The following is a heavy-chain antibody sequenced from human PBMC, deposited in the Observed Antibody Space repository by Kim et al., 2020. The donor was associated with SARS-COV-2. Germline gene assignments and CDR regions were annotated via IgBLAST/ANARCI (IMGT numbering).Heavy chain of an antibody. Sequence: SETLSLTCTVSGDSIISGDYYWSWIRQHPGKGLEWIGYIYYIESTYYNPSLKGRVTISVDTSKNQLSLKLTSVTAADTAVYYCARGPDGRGEYWGQGTLVTVSS. J-gene: IGHJ4*02. CDR1: GDSIISGDYY. CDR2: IYYIEST. CDR3: ARGPDGRGEY. D-gene: IGHD3-10*01. V-gene: IGHV4-31*03.